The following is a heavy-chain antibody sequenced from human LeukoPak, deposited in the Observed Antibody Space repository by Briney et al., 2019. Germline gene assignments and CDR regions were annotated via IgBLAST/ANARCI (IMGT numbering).Heavy chain of an antibody. CDR1: GDSIGRRSYY. J-gene: IGHJ4*02. D-gene: IGHD1-26*01. V-gene: IGHV4-39*01. CDR2: VYYSGTT. CDR3: ARHSSGTYYRFDY. Sequence: SETLSLTCSVSGDSIGRRSYYWSWIRQPPGKGLEWIGSVYYSGTTYYNPSLKSRVTVSVGTSKNQFSLRLSSVTTADTAVYYCARHSSGTYYRFDYWGQGTLVTVSS.